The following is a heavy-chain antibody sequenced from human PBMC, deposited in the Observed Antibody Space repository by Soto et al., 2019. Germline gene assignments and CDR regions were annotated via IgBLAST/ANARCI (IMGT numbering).Heavy chain of an antibody. Sequence: GGSLILSCAASGYTFSSYAMSLGRPAPGKGLEWGSVIRGSGGSTYYADSVKCRCTISRDNSKNTLYLQMNSLRAEDTAVYYCAKALLDSSGWYDPYYYGMDVWGQGTTVTVSS. J-gene: IGHJ6*02. V-gene: IGHV3-23*01. D-gene: IGHD6-19*01. CDR1: GYTFSSYA. CDR2: IRGSGGST. CDR3: AKALLDSSGWYDPYYYGMDV.